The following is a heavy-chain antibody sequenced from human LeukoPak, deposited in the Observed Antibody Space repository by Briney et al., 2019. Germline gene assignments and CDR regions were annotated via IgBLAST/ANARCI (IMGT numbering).Heavy chain of an antibody. CDR2: ISSSGDST. CDR3: ARGGEGGTFDY. V-gene: IGHV3-23*01. J-gene: IGHJ4*02. D-gene: IGHD3-16*01. Sequence: GGSLRLSCAASGFTFSSYAMIWVRQAPGKGLEWVSIISSSGDSTYYADSVKGRFTFSRDNSKNTLSLQMSSLGADDTAVYYCARGGEGGTFDYWGQGTLVTVSS. CDR1: GFTFSSYA.